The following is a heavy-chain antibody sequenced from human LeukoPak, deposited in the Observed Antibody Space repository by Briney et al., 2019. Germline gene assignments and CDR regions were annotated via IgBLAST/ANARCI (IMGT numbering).Heavy chain of an antibody. Sequence: GGSLRLSCAVSGFTFSTKSMNWVRQAPGKGLEWVSYITADSGTTYYADSVKGRFTISRDNAKNSLYLQMNSLRDEDTAVYYCASRDYFDYWGKGTLVTVSS. CDR3: ASRDYFDY. J-gene: IGHJ4*02. CDR2: ITADSGTT. V-gene: IGHV3-48*02. CDR1: GFTFSTKS.